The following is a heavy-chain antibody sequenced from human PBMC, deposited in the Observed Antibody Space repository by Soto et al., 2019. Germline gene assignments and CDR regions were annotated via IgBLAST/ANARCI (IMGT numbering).Heavy chain of an antibody. CDR1: GFTFSSYS. D-gene: IGHD6-19*01. CDR3: ARDGLWFEQWLPLDD. CDR2: ISSSSSTI. V-gene: IGHV3-48*02. Sequence: PGGALRLSCAASGFTFSSYSMNWVRQAPGKGLEWVSYISSSSSTIYYADSVKGRFTISRDNAKNSLYLQMNSLRDEDTAVYYCARDGLWFEQWLPLDDWGQGTMVTVSS. J-gene: IGHJ4*02.